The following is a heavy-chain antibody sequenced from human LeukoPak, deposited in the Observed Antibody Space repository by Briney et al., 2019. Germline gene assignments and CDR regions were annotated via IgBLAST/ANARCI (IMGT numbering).Heavy chain of an antibody. J-gene: IGHJ1*01. CDR1: GFTFSSYS. Sequence: GRSLRLSCAASGFTFSSYSMNWVRQAPGKGLEWVSYISSSSSAIDYADSVKGRFTISRDNSKNTLYLQMNSLRAEDTAVYYCAKPMITFGGVIVKDFQHWGQGTLVTVSS. V-gene: IGHV3-48*01. D-gene: IGHD3-16*02. CDR2: ISSSSSAI. CDR3: AKPMITFGGVIVKDFQH.